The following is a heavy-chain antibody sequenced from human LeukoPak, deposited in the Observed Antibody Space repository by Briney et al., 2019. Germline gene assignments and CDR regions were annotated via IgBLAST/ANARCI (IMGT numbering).Heavy chain of an antibody. CDR1: GGTFSSYA. J-gene: IGHJ4*02. CDR2: IIPIFGTA. D-gene: IGHD4-17*01. V-gene: IGHV1-69*01. Sequence: ASVKVSCKASGGTFSSYAISWVRQAPGQRLEWMGGIIPIFGTANYAQKFQGRVTITADESTSTAYVELSSLRSEDTAVYYRARDVYGDYVGYFDYWGQGTLVTVSS. CDR3: ARDVYGDYVGYFDY.